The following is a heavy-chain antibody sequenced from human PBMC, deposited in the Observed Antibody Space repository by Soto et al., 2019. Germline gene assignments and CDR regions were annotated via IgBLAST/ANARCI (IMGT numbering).Heavy chain of an antibody. CDR1: GFTFSSYS. Sequence: GGSLRLSFAASGFTFSSYSMNWVRQAPGKGLEWVSSISSSSSYIYYADSVKGRFTISRDNAKNSLYLQMNSLRAEDTAVYYCARVLRGDVIGHQKTYYYRMDVWGQGTTVTVYS. D-gene: IGHD3-16*01. CDR2: ISSSSSYI. V-gene: IGHV3-21*01. J-gene: IGHJ6*02. CDR3: ARVLRGDVIGHQKTYYYRMDV.